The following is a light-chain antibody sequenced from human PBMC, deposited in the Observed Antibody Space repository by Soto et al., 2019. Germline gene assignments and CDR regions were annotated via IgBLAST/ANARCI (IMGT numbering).Light chain of an antibody. J-gene: IGKJ1*01. Sequence: EIVMTQSPATLSVSPGERATLSCRASQSISSNLAWYQQKPGQAPRLLIYGASTRATVIPARFSGSGSGTEFTLTISSLQSEDFATYYCQQYNNWPRTFGQGTKVDIK. CDR1: QSISSN. CDR3: QQYNNWPRT. V-gene: IGKV3-15*01. CDR2: GAS.